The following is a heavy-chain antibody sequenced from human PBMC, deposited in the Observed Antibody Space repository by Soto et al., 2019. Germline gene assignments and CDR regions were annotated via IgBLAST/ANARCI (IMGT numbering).Heavy chain of an antibody. CDR3: ARHNYGTGSTYFDY. D-gene: IGHD3-10*01. CDR2: IYHSGST. J-gene: IGHJ4*02. V-gene: IGHV4-4*02. CDR1: GGSISSSNW. Sequence: SETLSLTCAVSGGSISSSNWWSWVRQPPGKGLEWIGEIYHSGSTYYNPSLKSRVTISVDTSKNQFSLKLSSVTAADTAVYYCARHNYGTGSTYFDYWGQGALVTVSS.